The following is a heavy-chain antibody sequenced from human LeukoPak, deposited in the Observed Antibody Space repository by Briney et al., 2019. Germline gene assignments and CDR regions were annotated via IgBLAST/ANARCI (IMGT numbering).Heavy chain of an antibody. CDR1: GGSISSYY. Sequence: SETLSLTYTVSGGSISSYYWSWIRQPPGKGLVWIGYIHYSGSTNYSPSLKSRVTISVDTSKNQFSLNVNSVTAADTAVYYCARAYYDMTYYYYMDVWGKGTTVTISS. V-gene: IGHV4-59*01. CDR2: IHYSGST. CDR3: ARAYYDMTYYYYMDV. J-gene: IGHJ6*03. D-gene: IGHD3-9*01.